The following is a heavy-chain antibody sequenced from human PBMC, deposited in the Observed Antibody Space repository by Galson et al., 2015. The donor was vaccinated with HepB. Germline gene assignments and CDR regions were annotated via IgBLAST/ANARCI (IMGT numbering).Heavy chain of an antibody. V-gene: IGHV1-2*02. Sequence: SVKVSCKASGYTFTGYYMHWVRQAPGQGLEWMGWINPNSGGTNYAQKFQGRVTMTRDTSISTAYMELSRLRSDDTAVYYCATSYSSGWYPHFDYWGQGTLVTVSS. D-gene: IGHD6-19*01. CDR1: GYTFTGYY. CDR3: ATSYSSGWYPHFDY. CDR2: INPNSGGT. J-gene: IGHJ4*02.